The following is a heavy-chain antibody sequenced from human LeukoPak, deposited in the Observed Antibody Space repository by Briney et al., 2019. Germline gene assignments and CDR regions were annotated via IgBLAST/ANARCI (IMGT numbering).Heavy chain of an antibody. J-gene: IGHJ5*02. CDR2: IYYSGST. CDR3: ARDQESYYDLRTRGPNWFDP. D-gene: IGHD3-3*01. V-gene: IGHV4-59*12. CDR1: GGSISRYY. Sequence: SETLSLTCTVSGGSISRYYWSWIRQPPGKGLEWIGYIYYSGSTNYNPSLKSRVTKSVDTSKNQFSLKLSSVTAADTAVYYCARDQESYYDLRTRGPNWFDPWGQGTLVTVSS.